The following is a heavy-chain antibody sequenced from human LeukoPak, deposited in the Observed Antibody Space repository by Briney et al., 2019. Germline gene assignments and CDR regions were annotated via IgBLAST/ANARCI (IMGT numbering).Heavy chain of an antibody. CDR1: EFTFSDYY. J-gene: IGHJ3*02. D-gene: IGHD1-7*01. Sequence: GGSLRLSCAASEFTFSDYYMGWIRQAPGKGLEWLSYISGSGTIIYYADSVKGRFTISRDNAKNSPDLQMNSLRADDTAVYYCGRDFGLTGTKRSFDIWGQGTMVTVSS. V-gene: IGHV3-11*01. CDR2: ISGSGTII. CDR3: GRDFGLTGTKRSFDI.